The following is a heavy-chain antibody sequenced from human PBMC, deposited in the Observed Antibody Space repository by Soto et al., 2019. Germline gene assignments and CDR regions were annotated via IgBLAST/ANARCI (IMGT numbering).Heavy chain of an antibody. V-gene: IGHV3-30*18. CDR2: ISYDGSNK. Sequence: QPGGSLRLSCAASGFTFSSYGMHWVRQAPGKGLEWVAVISYDGSNKYYADSVKGRFTISRDNSKNTLYLQMNSLRAEDTAVYYCAKDLLPHMVGNFDYWGQGTLVTVSS. CDR3: AKDLLPHMVGNFDY. D-gene: IGHD2-21*01. CDR1: GFTFSSYG. J-gene: IGHJ4*02.